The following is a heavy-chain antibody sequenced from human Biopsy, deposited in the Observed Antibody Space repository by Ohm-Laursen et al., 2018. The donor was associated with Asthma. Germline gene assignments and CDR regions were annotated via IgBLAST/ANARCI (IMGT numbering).Heavy chain of an antibody. V-gene: IGHV1-69*01. CDR1: GGTFNTYV. CDR2: INSVFGTT. Sequence: SSVSVSCKSLGGTFNTYVIGWVRQAPGQGLEWMGGINSVFGTTTYPQKFQDRVTITADDSTSTVYMELSSLRSEDTAVYYCARKAGSCISRTCYSLDFWGQGTLVGVSS. CDR3: ARKAGSCISRTCYSLDF. J-gene: IGHJ4*02. D-gene: IGHD2-2*01.